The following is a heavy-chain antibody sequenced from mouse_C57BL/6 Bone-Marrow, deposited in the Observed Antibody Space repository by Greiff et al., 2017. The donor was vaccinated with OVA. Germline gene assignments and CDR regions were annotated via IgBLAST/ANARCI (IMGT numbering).Heavy chain of an antibody. V-gene: IGHV5-16*01. Sequence: EVMLVASEGGLVQPGSSMKLSCTASGFTFSDYYMAWVRQVPEKGLEWVANINYDGSSTYYLDSLKSRFIISRDNAKNILYLQMSSLKSEDTATYYCARGSPFDYWGQGTTLTVSS. CDR2: INYDGSST. CDR1: GFTFSDYY. CDR3: ARGSPFDY. J-gene: IGHJ2*01.